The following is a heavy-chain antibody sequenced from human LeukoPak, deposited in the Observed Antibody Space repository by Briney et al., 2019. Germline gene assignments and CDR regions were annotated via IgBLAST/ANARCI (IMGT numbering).Heavy chain of an antibody. Sequence: GGSLRLSCAASGFTFSSYSMNWVRQAPGKGLEWVAVISFDGTNKFYADSVKGRFTISRDNSKNALYLQMNSLRAEDTAVYYCAKGGYYERPWYFDYWGQGTLVTVSS. CDR1: GFTFSSYS. CDR2: ISFDGTNK. V-gene: IGHV3-30*18. J-gene: IGHJ4*02. CDR3: AKGGYYERPWYFDY. D-gene: IGHD3-22*01.